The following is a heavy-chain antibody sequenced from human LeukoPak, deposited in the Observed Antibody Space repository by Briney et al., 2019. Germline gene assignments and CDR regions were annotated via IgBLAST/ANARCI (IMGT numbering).Heavy chain of an antibody. J-gene: IGHJ4*02. CDR1: GFTFSSYW. D-gene: IGHD2-2*01. V-gene: IGHV3-7*01. Sequence: GGSLRLSCAASGFTFSSYWMSWVRQAPGKGLKWVANIKQDGSEKYYVDSVKGRFTISRDNAKNSLYLQMNSLRAEDTAVYYCARDISYRSSTSCYDYFDYWGQGTLVTVSS. CDR3: ARDISYRSSTSCYDYFDY. CDR2: IKQDGSEK.